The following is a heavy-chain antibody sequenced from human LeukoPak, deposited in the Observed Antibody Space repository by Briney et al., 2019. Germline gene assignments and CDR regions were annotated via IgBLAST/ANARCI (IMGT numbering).Heavy chain of an antibody. D-gene: IGHD2-2*02. Sequence: SETLSLTCAVYGGSFSGYYWSWIRQPPGKGLEWIGEINHSGSTNYNPSLKSRVTISVDTSKNQFSLKLSSVTAADTAVYYCARDGCSSTSCYTLWGQGTLVTVSS. J-gene: IGHJ4*02. CDR3: ARDGCSSTSCYTL. V-gene: IGHV4-34*01. CDR1: GGSFSGYY. CDR2: INHSGST.